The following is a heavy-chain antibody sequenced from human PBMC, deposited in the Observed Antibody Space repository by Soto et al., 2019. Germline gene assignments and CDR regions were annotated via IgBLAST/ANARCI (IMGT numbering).Heavy chain of an antibody. J-gene: IGHJ4*02. CDR3: GSPHSDSLNAFVL. CDR2: ISYDGENQ. D-gene: IGHD3-16*01. Sequence: PGRSLRLSCAASGCSFSHYAMHCVLQPPGKGLERVALISYDGENQYFTDCVRGRLTFSRDNSKTAGYLEMNNLRLDDTATYYCGSPHSDSLNAFVLGDQETLVAISS. CDR1: GCSFSHYA. V-gene: IGHV3-30*04.